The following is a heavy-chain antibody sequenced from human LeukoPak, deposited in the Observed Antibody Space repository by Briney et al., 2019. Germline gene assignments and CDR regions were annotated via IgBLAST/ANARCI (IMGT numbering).Heavy chain of an antibody. CDR3: ARGLYVDTTMPILH. Sequence: PGGYLLLFCAASGFTVISNYLSWVRPGPGKGLGWVTVIYNGGSTYYTDSVRDRFTISRDKSKNTLYLQMNSLRVEDTAVYYCARGLYVDTTMPILHWGQGTLVTVSS. CDR1: GFTVISNY. D-gene: IGHD5-18*01. J-gene: IGHJ4*02. V-gene: IGHV3-53*01. CDR2: IYNGGST.